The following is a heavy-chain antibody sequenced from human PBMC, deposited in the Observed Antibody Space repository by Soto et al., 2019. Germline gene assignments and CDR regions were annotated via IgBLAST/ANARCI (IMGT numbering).Heavy chain of an antibody. J-gene: IGHJ4*02. CDR2: ISHSETT. Sequence: SETLSLTCSVSGSYITSGAYHWTWIRQAPGKGLEWIGYISHSETTYYSPALKNRIIISSDFSMNQFSLRLNSVTAADTAVYFCAGFGVGDRDDKWSQGTLVTVSS. CDR1: GSYITSGAYH. V-gene: IGHV4-30-4*01. D-gene: IGHD2-8*01. CDR3: AGFGVGDRDDK.